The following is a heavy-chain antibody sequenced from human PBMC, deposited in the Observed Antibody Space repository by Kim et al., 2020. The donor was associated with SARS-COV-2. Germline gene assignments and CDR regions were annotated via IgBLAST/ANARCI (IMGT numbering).Heavy chain of an antibody. CDR1: GGSISSYY. CDR3: ARERSWYDILTGAPKGNWFDP. V-gene: IGHV4-59*01. CDR2: IYYSGST. D-gene: IGHD3-9*01. Sequence: SETLSLTCTVSGGSISSYYWSWIRQPPGKGLEWIGYIYYSGSTNYNPSLKSRVTISVDTSKNQFSLKLSSVTAADTAVYYCARERSWYDILTGAPKGNWFDPWGQGTLVTVSS. J-gene: IGHJ5*02.